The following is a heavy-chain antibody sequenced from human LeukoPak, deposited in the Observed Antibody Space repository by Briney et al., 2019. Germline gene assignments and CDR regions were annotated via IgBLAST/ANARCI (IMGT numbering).Heavy chain of an antibody. Sequence: PGGSLRLSCAASGFTFSNYGMSWVRQAPGKGLEWASSISGSGDNTYYADSVKGRSAISRDNSKNTLYLQMDSLRVEDTAVYHCAKTNGYYDYWGRGTLVTVSS. CDR1: GFTFSNYG. J-gene: IGHJ4*02. V-gene: IGHV3-23*01. D-gene: IGHD3-22*01. CDR2: ISGSGDNT. CDR3: AKTNGYYDY.